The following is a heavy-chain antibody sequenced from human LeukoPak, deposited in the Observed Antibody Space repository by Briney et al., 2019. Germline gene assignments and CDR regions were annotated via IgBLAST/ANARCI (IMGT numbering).Heavy chain of an antibody. Sequence: ASVKVSCKASGYTFTSYGISWVRQAPGQGFEWMGWISAYNGNTNYAQKLQGRVTMTTDTSTSTAYMELRSLRSDDTAVYYCARDLGYCSGGSCYGHYWGQGTLVTVSP. V-gene: IGHV1-18*01. D-gene: IGHD2-15*01. CDR3: ARDLGYCSGGSCYGHY. CDR1: GYTFTSYG. J-gene: IGHJ4*02. CDR2: ISAYNGNT.